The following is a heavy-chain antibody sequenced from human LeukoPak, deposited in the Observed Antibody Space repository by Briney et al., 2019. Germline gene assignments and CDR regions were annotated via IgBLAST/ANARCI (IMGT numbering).Heavy chain of an antibody. D-gene: IGHD3-22*01. Sequence: GGSLRLSCAASGFAVSNNYMSWVRQAPGKGLEWVGFIRQQDGTTEYAASVRGRCTISRDESNRIAYLQMNSLKTEDTAVYHCNRWHISGVPYSNVWGQGTMV. CDR1: GFAVSNNY. J-gene: IGHJ4*02. CDR3: NRWHISGVPYSNV. CDR2: IRQQDGTT. V-gene: IGHV3-71*01.